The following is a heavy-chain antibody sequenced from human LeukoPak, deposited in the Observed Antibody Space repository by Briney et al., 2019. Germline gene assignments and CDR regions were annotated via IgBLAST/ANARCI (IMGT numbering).Heavy chain of an antibody. CDR1: GGSISSYY. CDR2: IYYSGST. J-gene: IGHJ3*01. Sequence: PSETLSLTCTVSGGSISSYYWSWIRQPPGKGLEWIGYIYYSGSTNYNPSLKSRVTISVDTSKNQFSLKLSSVTAADTAVYYCARHRPVSVAAAEPDAFDFWGQGTMVTVSS. D-gene: IGHD6-13*01. V-gene: IGHV4-59*08. CDR3: ARHRPVSVAAAEPDAFDF.